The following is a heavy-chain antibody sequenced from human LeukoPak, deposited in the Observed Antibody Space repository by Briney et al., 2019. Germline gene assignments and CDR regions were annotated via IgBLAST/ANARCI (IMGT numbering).Heavy chain of an antibody. J-gene: IGHJ5*02. CDR2: IYYSGST. D-gene: IGHD5-12*01. Sequence: PSETLSLTCTVSGGSISSYYWSWIRQPPGKGLEWIGYIYYSGSTNYNPSLKSRVTISVDTSKNQFSLKLSSVTAADTAVYYCARHERRGRYSGYDSRARNWFDPWGQGTLVTVSS. V-gene: IGHV4-59*08. CDR3: ARHERRGRYSGYDSRARNWFDP. CDR1: GGSISSYY.